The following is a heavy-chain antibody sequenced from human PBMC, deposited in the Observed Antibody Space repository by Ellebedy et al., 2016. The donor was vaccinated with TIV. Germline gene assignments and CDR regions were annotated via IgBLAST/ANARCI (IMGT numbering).Heavy chain of an antibody. V-gene: IGHV1-18*01. CDR1: GYTFTSYG. D-gene: IGHD4-23*01. CDR3: ARARGNSLYYYYYGMDV. J-gene: IGHJ6*02. CDR2: ISAYNGNT. Sequence: AASVKVSCKASGYTFTSYGISWVRQALGQGLEWMGWISAYNGNTNYAQKLQGRVTMTTDTSTSTAYMELRGLRSDDTAVYYCARARGNSLYYYYYGMDVWGQGTTVTVSS.